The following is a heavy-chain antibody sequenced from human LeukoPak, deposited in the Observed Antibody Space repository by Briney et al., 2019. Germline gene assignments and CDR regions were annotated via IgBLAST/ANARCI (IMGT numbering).Heavy chain of an antibody. V-gene: IGHV1-18*01. Sequence: ASVKVSCKASGYTFTSYGISWVRQAPGQGLEWMGWISAYNGNTNYAQKLQGRVTMTTDTSTSTAYMELRSLRSDDTAVYYCARDGQWALPLTYFVYWGQGTLVTVSS. J-gene: IGHJ4*02. CDR3: ARDGQWALPLTYFVY. D-gene: IGHD1-26*01. CDR1: GYTFTSYG. CDR2: ISAYNGNT.